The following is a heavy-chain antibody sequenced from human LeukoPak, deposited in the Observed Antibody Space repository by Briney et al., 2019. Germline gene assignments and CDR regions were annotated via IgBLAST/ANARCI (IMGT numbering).Heavy chain of an antibody. Sequence: HSGGSLRLSCAASGFTFSSYAMSWVRQAPGKGLEWVSAISGSGGSTYYADSVKGRFTISRDNSKNTLYLQINSLRAEDTAVYYCAKWSGDPDFDYWGQGTLVTVSS. CDR3: AKWSGDPDFDY. CDR1: GFTFSSYA. V-gene: IGHV3-23*01. D-gene: IGHD2-21*02. CDR2: ISGSGGST. J-gene: IGHJ4*02.